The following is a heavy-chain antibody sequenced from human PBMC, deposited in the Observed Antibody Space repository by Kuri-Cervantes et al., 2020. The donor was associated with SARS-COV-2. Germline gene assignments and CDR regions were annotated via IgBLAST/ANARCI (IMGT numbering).Heavy chain of an antibody. CDR2: ISWNNGSI. D-gene: IGHD2-21*02. CDR1: GFTFDDYA. Sequence: GGSLRLSCAASGFTFDDYAMHWVRQAPGKGLEWVSGISWNNGSIGYADSVKGRFTISRDNAKNSLYLQMNSLRAEDTAVYYCARDGDSYIPVLDYWGQGTLVTVSS. V-gene: IGHV3-9*01. J-gene: IGHJ4*02. CDR3: ARDGDSYIPVLDY.